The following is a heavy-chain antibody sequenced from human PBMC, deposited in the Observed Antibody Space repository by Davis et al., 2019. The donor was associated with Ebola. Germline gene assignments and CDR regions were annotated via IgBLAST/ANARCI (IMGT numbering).Heavy chain of an antibody. CDR1: GFTFSTYW. J-gene: IGHJ6*02. Sequence: GESLKISCVVSGFTFSTYWMSWVRQAPGKGLEWVANINKDGSEKYYVDSVKGRFTISRDNAKNSLYLQMNSLRDEDTAVYYCARDPRSGSYYLYYYYGMDVWGQGTTVTVSS. V-gene: IGHV3-7*01. D-gene: IGHD1-26*01. CDR3: ARDPRSGSYYLYYYYGMDV. CDR2: INKDGSEK.